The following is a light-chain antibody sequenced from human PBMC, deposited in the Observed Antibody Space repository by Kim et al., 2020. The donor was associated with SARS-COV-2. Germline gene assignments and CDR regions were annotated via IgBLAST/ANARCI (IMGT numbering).Light chain of an antibody. V-gene: IGKV3-15*01. Sequence: EIVMTQSPATLSVSPGERATLSCRASRSVSSHLAWYQQKPGQGPRLLIYGASTRATGVPDRFSGSGSGTDFTLTISSLHSEDFAVYYCQHYDNWPLTFGGGTKVDIK. CDR2: GAS. CDR1: RSVSSH. CDR3: QHYDNWPLT. J-gene: IGKJ4*01.